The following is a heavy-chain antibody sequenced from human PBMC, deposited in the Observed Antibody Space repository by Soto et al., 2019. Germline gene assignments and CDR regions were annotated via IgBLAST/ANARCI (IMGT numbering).Heavy chain of an antibody. Sequence: QLQLQESGSGLVKPSQTLSLTCAVSGASMSSGVYSWSWIRQPPGKGLEWIRYMYDTGSTYYNPSLKPRVTISADMSKNHLSLNLTSVTAADTAVYYCARDRGTGSFYPTWGQGILVTVSS. J-gene: IGHJ5*02. CDR2: MYDTGST. D-gene: IGHD3-10*01. CDR3: ARDRGTGSFYPT. CDR1: GASMSSGVYS. V-gene: IGHV4-30-2*01.